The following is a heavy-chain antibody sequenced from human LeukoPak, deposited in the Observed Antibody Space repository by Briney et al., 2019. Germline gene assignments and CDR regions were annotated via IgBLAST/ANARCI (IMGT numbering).Heavy chain of an antibody. CDR3: ARYPKSYSNGWIAFDI. J-gene: IGHJ3*02. CDR2: MYYSGNT. CDR1: GDSISSRNSY. D-gene: IGHD6-19*01. Sequence: SETLSLTCTVSGDSISSRNSYWCWIRQSPGKGLEWIGSMYYSGNTYYNPSLRSRVTMSVDTSNNQFSLKLSSVTAADTAAYYCARYPKSYSNGWIAFDIWGQGTMVTVSS. V-gene: IGHV4-39*01.